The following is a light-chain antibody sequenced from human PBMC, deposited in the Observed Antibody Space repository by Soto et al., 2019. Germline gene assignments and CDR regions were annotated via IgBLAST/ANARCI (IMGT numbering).Light chain of an antibody. CDR1: QSVRSY. CDR2: AAS. J-gene: IGKJ2*01. CDR3: QQSYSTPYT. Sequence: DIQMTQSPSSLSASVGDRVTITCRASQSVRSYLNWYHQKPGKAPKLLIYAASSLQSGVPSRFSGSRSGTDFTLTISSLQPEDFATYYGQQSYSTPYTFGQGTKLEIK. V-gene: IGKV1-39*01.